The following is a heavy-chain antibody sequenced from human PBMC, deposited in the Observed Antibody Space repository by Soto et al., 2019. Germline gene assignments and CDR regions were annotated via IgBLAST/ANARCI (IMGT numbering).Heavy chain of an antibody. CDR2: IYYSGST. CDR1: GGSVSSGSYY. CDR3: ARVTSSRSRSWFDP. V-gene: IGHV4-61*01. Sequence: QVQLQESGPGLVKPSETLSLTCTVSGGSVSSGSYYWSWIRQPPGKGLEWIGYIYYSGSTNYNPSLQIRVTITLDPPKNPFSLKLSSVTAADTAVYYCARVTSSRSRSWFDPWGQGTLVTVSS. D-gene: IGHD6-13*01. J-gene: IGHJ5*02.